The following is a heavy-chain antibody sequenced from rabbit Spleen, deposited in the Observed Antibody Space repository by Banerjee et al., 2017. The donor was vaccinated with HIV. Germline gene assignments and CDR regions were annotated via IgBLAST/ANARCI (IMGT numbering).Heavy chain of an antibody. CDR1: GFSFSFSYW. J-gene: IGHJ4*01. Sequence: QSLEESGGDLVKPGASLTLTYTASGFSFSFSYWICWVRQAPGKGLEWIACIYGGSSDTTYYASWVNGRFTISRSTSLATVTLQVTSLTVADTATYFCAREGGIVVAGAFNLWGPGTLVTVS. V-gene: IGHV1S40*01. CDR2: IYGGSSDTT. CDR3: AREGGIVVAGAFNL. D-gene: IGHD4-1*01.